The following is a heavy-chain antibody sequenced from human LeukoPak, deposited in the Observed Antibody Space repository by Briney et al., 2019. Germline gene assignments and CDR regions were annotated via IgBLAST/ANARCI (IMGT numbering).Heavy chain of an antibody. D-gene: IGHD2-2*03. CDR3: ARVVREGWILSGFDP. J-gene: IGHJ5*02. Sequence: ASVKVSCKASGYTFTGYYMHWVRQAPGQGLEWMGWINPNSGGTNYAQKFQGRVTMTRDTSISTAYMELSRLRSDDTAVYYCARVVREGWILSGFDPWGQGTLVTVSS. CDR1: GYTFTGYY. V-gene: IGHV1-2*02. CDR2: INPNSGGT.